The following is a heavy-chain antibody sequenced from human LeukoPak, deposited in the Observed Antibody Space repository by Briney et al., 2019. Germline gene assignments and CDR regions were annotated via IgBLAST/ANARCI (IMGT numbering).Heavy chain of an antibody. J-gene: IGHJ4*02. V-gene: IGHV4-30-2*01. CDR2: IYHSGST. CDR3: ARLGSPPTQVSSSWYPPGNR. D-gene: IGHD6-13*01. Sequence: SETLSLTCTVSGGSISSGGYYWSWIRQPPGKGLEWIGYIYHSGSTYYNPSLKSRVTISVDRSKNQFSLKLSSVTAADTAVYYCARLGSPPTQVSSSWYPPGNRWGQGTLVTVSS. CDR1: GGSISSGGYY.